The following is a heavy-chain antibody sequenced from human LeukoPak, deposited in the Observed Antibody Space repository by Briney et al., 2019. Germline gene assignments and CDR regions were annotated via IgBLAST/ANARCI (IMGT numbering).Heavy chain of an antibody. D-gene: IGHD1-7*01. CDR3: TREPDVWGTWYFDL. CDR1: GFSLSKHD. Sequence: GGSLRLSCAASGFSLSKHDVHWVRQVPGKVLEWISSINVAGDTYYSDSVKGRFTVSRDNARNSVHLQMTSLRAGDTAVYHCTREPDVWGTWYFDLWGRGTQVTVSS. V-gene: IGHV3-13*01. J-gene: IGHJ2*01. CDR2: INVAGDT.